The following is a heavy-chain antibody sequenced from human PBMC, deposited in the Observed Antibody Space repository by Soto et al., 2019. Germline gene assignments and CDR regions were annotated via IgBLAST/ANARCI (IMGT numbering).Heavy chain of an antibody. CDR1: GFVFSSYS. D-gene: IGHD2-21*01. V-gene: IGHV3-21*01. CDR2: ISASGSYT. CDR3: AREVIEVTNGMDV. Sequence: EVILVESGGGLVKPGGSLRLSCANSGFVFSSYSMNWVRQAPGKGLAWVSSISASGSYTFHADSVKSRFTISRDNANNLLYLQMSSLRADDTAVYYCAREVIEVTNGMDVWCQGTTVTVSS. J-gene: IGHJ6*02.